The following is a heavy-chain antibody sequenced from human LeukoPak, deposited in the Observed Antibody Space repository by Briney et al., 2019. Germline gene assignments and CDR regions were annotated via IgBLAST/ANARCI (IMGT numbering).Heavy chain of an antibody. D-gene: IGHD6-6*01. J-gene: IGHJ4*02. CDR2: IYYSGST. CDR3: ATPGIAARALGY. Sequence: SETLSLTCTVSGGSISSSSYYWGWIRQPPGKGLEWIGSIYYSGSTYYNPSLKSRVTISVDTSKNQFSLKLSSVTAADTAVYYCATPGIAARALGYWGQGTLVTVSS. CDR1: GGSISSSSYY. V-gene: IGHV4-39*01.